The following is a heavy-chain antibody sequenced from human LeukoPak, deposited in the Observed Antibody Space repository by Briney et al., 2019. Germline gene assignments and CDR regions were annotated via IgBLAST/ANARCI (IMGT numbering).Heavy chain of an antibody. CDR1: GYTFTSYY. J-gene: IGHJ4*02. CDR2: IIPIFGTA. Sequence: GASVKVSCKASGYTFTSYYMHWVRQAPGQGLEWMGGIIPIFGTANYAQKFQGRVTITADKSTSTAYMELSSLRSEDTAVYYCARELGYCSGGSCYRGYYFDYWGQGTLVTVSS. D-gene: IGHD2-15*01. V-gene: IGHV1-69*06. CDR3: ARELGYCSGGSCYRGYYFDY.